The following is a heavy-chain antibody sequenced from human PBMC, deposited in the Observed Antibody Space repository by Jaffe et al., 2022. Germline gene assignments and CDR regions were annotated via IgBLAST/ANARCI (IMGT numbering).Heavy chain of an antibody. CDR1: GFTFSSYG. V-gene: IGHV3-30*02. D-gene: IGHD4-17*01. CDR2: IRYDGSNK. CDR3: AKLTMTDDYGDYHDAFDI. Sequence: QVQLVESGGGVVQPGGSLRLSCAASGFTFSSYGMHWVRQAPGKGLEWVAFIRYDGSNKYYADSVKGRFTISRDNSKNTLYLQMNSLRAEDTAVYYCAKLTMTDDYGDYHDAFDIWGQGTMVTVSS. J-gene: IGHJ3*02.